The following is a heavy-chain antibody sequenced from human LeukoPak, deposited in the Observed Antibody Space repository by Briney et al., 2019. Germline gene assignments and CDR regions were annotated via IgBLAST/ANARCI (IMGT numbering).Heavy chain of an antibody. V-gene: IGHV1-2*02. J-gene: IGHJ4*02. CDR3: AGRKPDCSRAYCTFDY. CDR1: GYTFTGYY. D-gene: IGHD2-15*01. CDR2: INPNSGGT. Sequence: ASVKVSCKASGYTFTGYYMHWVRQAPGQGLEWMGWINPNSGGTNYAQKFQGRVTMTRDTSISTAYMELSSLTSDDTAVYYCAGRKPDCSRAYCTFDYWGQGTLVTVSS.